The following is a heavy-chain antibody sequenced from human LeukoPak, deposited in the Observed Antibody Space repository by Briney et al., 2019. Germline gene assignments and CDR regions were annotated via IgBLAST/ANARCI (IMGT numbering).Heavy chain of an antibody. CDR3: ARDHRQQLDLYYYYYGMDV. D-gene: IGHD6-13*01. CDR1: GGTFSSYA. J-gene: IGHJ6*02. Sequence: SVKVSCKASGGTFSSYAISWVRQAPGQGLEWMGGIIPIFGAANYAQKFQGRVTITADESTSTACMELSSLRSEDTAVYYCARDHRQQLDLYYYYYGMDVWGQGTTVTVSS. CDR2: IIPIFGAA. V-gene: IGHV1-69*01.